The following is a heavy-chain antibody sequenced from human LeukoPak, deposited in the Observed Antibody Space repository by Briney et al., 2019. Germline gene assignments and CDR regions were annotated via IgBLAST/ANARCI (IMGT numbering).Heavy chain of an antibody. D-gene: IGHD1-1*01. V-gene: IGHV4-59*01. J-gene: IGHJ6*03. CDR3: ARGARGQLASYYYYYMDV. Sequence: KASETLSLTCTVSGGSISSYYWSWIRQPPGKGLEWVGYIYYSGSTNYNPSLKSRVTISVDTSKNQFSLKLSSVTAADTAVYYCARGARGQLASYYYYYMDVWGKGTTVTVSS. CDR2: IYYSGST. CDR1: GGSISSYY.